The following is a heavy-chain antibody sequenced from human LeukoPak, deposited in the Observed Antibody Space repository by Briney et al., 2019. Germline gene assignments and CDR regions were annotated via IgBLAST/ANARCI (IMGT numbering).Heavy chain of an antibody. CDR2: VGESVHTT. CDR1: GFTIATYG. Sequence: PGGSLRLSCVASGFTIATYGMSWVRQAPGKGLEWVSVVGESVHTTHYADSVKGRFFISRDNSKNTVRLEMNSLRAEDTAVYYCAKDSFIVVRGVGSDDGFAVWGQGTMVTVSS. J-gene: IGHJ3*01. D-gene: IGHD3-10*01. V-gene: IGHV3-23*01. CDR3: AKDSFIVVRGVGSDDGFAV.